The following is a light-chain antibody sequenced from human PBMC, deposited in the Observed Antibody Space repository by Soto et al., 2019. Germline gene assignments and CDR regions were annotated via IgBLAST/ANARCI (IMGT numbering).Light chain of an antibody. V-gene: IGKV3D-20*01. J-gene: IGKJ5*01. Sequence: EIVLTQSPATLSLSPGERSTLSCGASQGVSSSYLAWYQQKAGLAPRLLIYDASSRATGIPDRFSGSGSGTDFTLTISRLEPEDFAVYYCQQYGSSPPITFDQGTRLEIK. CDR3: QQYGSSPPIT. CDR2: DAS. CDR1: QGVSSSY.